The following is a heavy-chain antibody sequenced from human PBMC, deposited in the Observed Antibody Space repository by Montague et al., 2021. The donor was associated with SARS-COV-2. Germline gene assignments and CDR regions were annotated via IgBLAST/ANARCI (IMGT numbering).Heavy chain of an antibody. CDR1: GGSISSYY. D-gene: IGHD3-10*01. V-gene: IGHV4-59*01. CDR3: ARVMRGHYYGLGVSAHVDY. Sequence: SETLSLTCTVSGGSISSYYWSWIRQPPGKGLEWIGYIYYSGSTNYNPSLKSRVTISVDTSKNQFSLKLSSVTAADTAVYYCARVMRGHYYGLGVSAHVDYWGQGTLVTVSS. CDR2: IYYSGST. J-gene: IGHJ4*02.